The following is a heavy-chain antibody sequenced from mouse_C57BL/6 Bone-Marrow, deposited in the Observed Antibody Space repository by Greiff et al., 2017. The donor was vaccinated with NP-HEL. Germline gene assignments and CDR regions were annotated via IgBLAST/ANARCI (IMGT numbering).Heavy chain of an antibody. Sequence: QVQLQQSGAELVRPGASVTLSCKASGYTFTDYEMHWVKQTPVHGLEWIGAIDPETGGTAYNQKFKGKAILTADKSSSTAYMELRSLTSEDSAVYYCTRRDYYGTPYWYFDVWGTGTTVTVSS. CDR1: GYTFTDYE. V-gene: IGHV1-15*01. CDR2: IDPETGGT. J-gene: IGHJ1*03. CDR3: TRRDYYGTPYWYFDV. D-gene: IGHD1-1*01.